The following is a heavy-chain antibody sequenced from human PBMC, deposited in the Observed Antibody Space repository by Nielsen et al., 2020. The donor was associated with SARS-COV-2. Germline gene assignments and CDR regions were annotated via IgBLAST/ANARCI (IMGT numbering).Heavy chain of an antibody. CDR3: ARGSFRAMVTWGWFDP. Sequence: GGSLRLSCAASGFTFSSYGMHWVRQAPGKGLEWVAVIWYDGSNKYYADSVKGRFTISRDNSKNTLYLQMNSLRAEDTAVYYCARGSFRAMVTWGWFDPWGQGTLVTVSS. D-gene: IGHD5-18*01. CDR2: IWYDGSNK. CDR1: GFTFSSYG. V-gene: IGHV3-33*01. J-gene: IGHJ5*02.